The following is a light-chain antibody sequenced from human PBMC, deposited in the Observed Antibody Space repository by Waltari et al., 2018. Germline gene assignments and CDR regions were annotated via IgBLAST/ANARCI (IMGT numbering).Light chain of an antibody. CDR3: QQYNSWPPRYT. Sequence: EIVLTQSPATLSVSPGERATLSCRASQSVSSNLAWYQHKPGQPPRLHIYGASTRAPGTPARFSGSGSGTEFTLTISSLQSEDFAVYYCQQYNSWPPRYTFGQGANLESK. J-gene: IGKJ2*01. CDR2: GAS. V-gene: IGKV3-15*01. CDR1: QSVSSN.